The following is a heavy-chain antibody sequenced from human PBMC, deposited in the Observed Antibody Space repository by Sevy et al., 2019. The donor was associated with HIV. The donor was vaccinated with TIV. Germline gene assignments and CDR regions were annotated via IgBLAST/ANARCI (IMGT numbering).Heavy chain of an antibody. CDR3: AGRNDFAI. Sequence: SETLSLTCTVSGGSINSDHWNWIRQPPGEGLEWIGYVYYIGGTNYNPSLKNRVTISVDRTKNQFSLKLTSVTAADTTVYYCAGRNDFAIWGQGTMVTVSS. V-gene: IGHV4-59*08. J-gene: IGHJ3*02. CDR1: GGSINSDH. CDR2: VYYIGGT.